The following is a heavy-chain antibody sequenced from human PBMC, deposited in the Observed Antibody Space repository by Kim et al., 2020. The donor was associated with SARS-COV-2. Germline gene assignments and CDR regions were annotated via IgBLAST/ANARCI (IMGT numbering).Heavy chain of an antibody. V-gene: IGHV4-31*03. Sequence: SETLSLTCTVSGGSIGSGGYYWSWIRQHPGKGLEWIGYIYYSGSTYYNPSLKSRVTISVDTSKNQFSLKLSSVTAADTAVYYCARAPGLGTMIVVVTHFDYWGQGTLVTVSS. CDR3: ARAPGLGTMIVVVTHFDY. J-gene: IGHJ4*02. CDR2: IYYSGST. CDR1: GGSIGSGGYY. D-gene: IGHD3-22*01.